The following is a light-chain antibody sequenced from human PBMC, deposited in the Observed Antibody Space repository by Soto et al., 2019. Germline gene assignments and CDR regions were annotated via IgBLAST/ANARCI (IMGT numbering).Light chain of an antibody. CDR1: SSNIGAGYD. V-gene: IGLV1-40*01. Sequence: QSVLTQPPSVSVAPGQRVTISCTGSSSNIGAGYDVHWYQQLPGTAPKLVIYGNSNRPSVVPDRFSGSKSGTSASLAITGLQAEDEADYYCQSYDSSLSGHVVFGGGTKLTAL. CDR3: QSYDSSLSGHVV. J-gene: IGLJ2*01. CDR2: GNS.